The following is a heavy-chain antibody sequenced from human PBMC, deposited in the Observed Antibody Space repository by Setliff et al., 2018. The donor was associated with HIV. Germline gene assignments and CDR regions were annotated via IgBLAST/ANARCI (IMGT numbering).Heavy chain of an antibody. CDR2: IKQDGSEK. CDR3: VKNIGGYSSSSVFDY. D-gene: IGHD6-6*01. V-gene: IGHV3-7*03. J-gene: IGHJ4*02. CDR1: GFTFSSHW. Sequence: LRLSCAASGFTFSSHWMTWIRQAPGKGLEWVANIKQDGSEKYYVDSVKGRFTISRDNAKNSLYLQMNSLRTEDTALYYCVKNIGGYSSSSVFDYWGQGTLVTVSS.